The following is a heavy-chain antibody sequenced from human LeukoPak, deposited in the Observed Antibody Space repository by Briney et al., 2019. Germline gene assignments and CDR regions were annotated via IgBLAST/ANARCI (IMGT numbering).Heavy chain of an antibody. CDR2: ISAYNGNT. J-gene: IGHJ4*02. Sequence: ASVKVSCKASGYTFTTYGITWVRQASGQGHEWMGWISAYNGNTYYAQKVQDRVTMTTDTSTNTAYMELRSLRSDDTALYYCARDINYDFWSGYYLSSGLYERIDYWGQGTLVTVSS. V-gene: IGHV1-18*01. CDR3: ARDINYDFWSGYYLSSGLYERIDY. D-gene: IGHD3-3*01. CDR1: GYTFTTYG.